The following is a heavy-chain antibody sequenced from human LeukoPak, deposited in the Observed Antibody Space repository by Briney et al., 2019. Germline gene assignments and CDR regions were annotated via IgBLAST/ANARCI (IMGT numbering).Heavy chain of an antibody. V-gene: IGHV1-46*01. D-gene: IGHD2-21*02. CDR3: ARDSRAVVVTAIPVAGMDV. Sequence: GASVNVSCKASGYTFTSYYMHWVRQAPGQGLEWMGIINPSGGSTSYAQKFQGRVTMTRDTSTSTVYMELSSLRSEDTAVYYCARDSRAVVVTAIPVAGMDVWGQGTTVTVSS. CDR1: GYTFTSYY. CDR2: INPSGGST. J-gene: IGHJ6*02.